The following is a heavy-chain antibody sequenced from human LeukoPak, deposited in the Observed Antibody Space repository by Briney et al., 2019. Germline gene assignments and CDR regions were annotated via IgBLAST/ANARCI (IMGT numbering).Heavy chain of an antibody. D-gene: IGHD2-2*01. CDR2: IHSSGST. CDR3: ARFQSSSSWDYYYGLDV. Sequence: RPSETLSLTCTVSGGSVSSYYWSWIRQPPGKGLEWIGYIHSSGSTKYSPSLKSRVTISVDTSKNQVSLKLSSVTAADAAVYCARFQSSSSWDYYYGLDVWGQGTTVTVSS. J-gene: IGHJ6*02. CDR1: GGSVSSYY. V-gene: IGHV4-59*02.